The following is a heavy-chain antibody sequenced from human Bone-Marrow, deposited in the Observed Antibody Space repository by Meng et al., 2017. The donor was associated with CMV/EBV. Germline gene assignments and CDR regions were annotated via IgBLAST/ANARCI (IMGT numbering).Heavy chain of an antibody. CDR3: AKRVCNSGWYCLDP. CDR1: GLAFNSYA. J-gene: IGHJ5*02. Sequence: SGLAFNSYAMSGVRRAAGKGLEWVSTIIGSGGSTYHADSVKGRFTISRDNSRNTLYLQMNSLRAEDTAVYYCAKRVCNSGWYCLDPWGQGTLVTVSS. D-gene: IGHD6-19*01. V-gene: IGHV3-23*01. CDR2: IIGSGGST.